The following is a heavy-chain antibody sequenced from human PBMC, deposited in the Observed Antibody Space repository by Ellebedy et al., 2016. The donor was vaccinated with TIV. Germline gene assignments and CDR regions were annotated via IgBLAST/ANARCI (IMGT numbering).Heavy chain of an antibody. CDR1: GFTFSSHA. Sequence: GESLKISXAASGFTFSSHAMNWVRQAPGKGLEWVSGISGSDGTTYYADSVKGRFTISRDNAKNSLYLQMNSLRAEDTAVYYCARWGQQLVRFYYYMDVWGKGTTVTVSS. V-gene: IGHV3-48*03. J-gene: IGHJ6*03. D-gene: IGHD6-13*01. CDR3: ARWGQQLVRFYYYMDV. CDR2: ISGSDGTT.